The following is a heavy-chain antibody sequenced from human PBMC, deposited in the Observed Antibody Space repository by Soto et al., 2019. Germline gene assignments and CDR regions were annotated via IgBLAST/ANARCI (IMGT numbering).Heavy chain of an antibody. D-gene: IGHD1-26*01. CDR2: FIPSFGTA. V-gene: IGHV1-69*13. J-gene: IGHJ5*02. Sequence: ASVKVSCKASGGAISTIAITWVRRAPGQGLEWMGAFIPSFGTAIYAQKFQGRVTISADESTSSAYMDLSSLRSDDTAVYYCTRAQFRYTGTYVAADWFDPWGQGTLVTVSS. CDR3: TRAQFRYTGTYVAADWFDP. CDR1: GGAISTIA.